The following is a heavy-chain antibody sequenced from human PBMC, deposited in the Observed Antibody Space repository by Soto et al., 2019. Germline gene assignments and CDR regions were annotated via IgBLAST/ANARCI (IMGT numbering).Heavy chain of an antibody. J-gene: IGHJ4*02. Sequence: QVQLVQSGAEVKKSGASVKVSCKASGYTFTSHDINWVRQATGQGLEWMGWMNPNSGNTGYAQKFQGRVTMTRNTSISTADRERSSLRSEDTAVYYCARWDYGVYARFDYWGQGTLVTVSS. CDR1: GYTFTSHD. CDR3: ARWDYGVYARFDY. D-gene: IGHD4-17*01. CDR2: MNPNSGNT. V-gene: IGHV1-8*01.